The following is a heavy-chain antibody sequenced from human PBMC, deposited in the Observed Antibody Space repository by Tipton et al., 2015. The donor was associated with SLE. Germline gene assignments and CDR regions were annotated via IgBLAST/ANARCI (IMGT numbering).Heavy chain of an antibody. D-gene: IGHD4-11*01. CDR1: GSTFGIYA. J-gene: IGHJ2*01. CDR3: ARGNGPVHFFDL. V-gene: IGHV3-23*01. CDR2: ISGSGDRT. Sequence: SLRLSCTASGSTFGIYAMTWVRQAPGKGLEWVSIISGSGDRTFYADSVKGRFTVSRDNSKNTLYLQMNSLRVGDTAVYYCARGNGPVHFFDLWGRGTLVTVSS.